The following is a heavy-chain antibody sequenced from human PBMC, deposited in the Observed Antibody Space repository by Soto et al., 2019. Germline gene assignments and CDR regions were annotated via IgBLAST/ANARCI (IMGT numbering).Heavy chain of an antibody. D-gene: IGHD3-16*01. V-gene: IGHV4-34*01. CDR1: GGSFSGYY. CDR2: INDSGIT. Sequence: QVQLQQWGAEVLKPSETLSLTCVVNGGSFSGYYWSWIRQPPGKGLEWIGEINDSGITDSNPSLESRVTMSVDMSKNQFSLSLNSVTAAETAVYHCARGRSSLPDSRGIGYYGWAVWGQGTTVTV. CDR3: ARGRSSLPDSRGIGYYGWAV. J-gene: IGHJ6*02.